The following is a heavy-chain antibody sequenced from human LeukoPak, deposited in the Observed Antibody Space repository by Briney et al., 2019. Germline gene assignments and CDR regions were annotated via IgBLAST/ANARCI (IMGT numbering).Heavy chain of an antibody. D-gene: IGHD3-9*01. V-gene: IGHV1-24*01. CDR3: ATGTHYDLLPF. CDR1: GYSITELS. CDR2: FDPGSGEI. Sequence: ASVKVSCKASGYSITELSTHWVRQAPGKGLEWMGGFDPGSGEIIYEQKFQDRVTMTEDTSTDTAYMELSSLRSEEKALYYCATGTHYDLLPFWGQGTLVTVSS. J-gene: IGHJ4*02.